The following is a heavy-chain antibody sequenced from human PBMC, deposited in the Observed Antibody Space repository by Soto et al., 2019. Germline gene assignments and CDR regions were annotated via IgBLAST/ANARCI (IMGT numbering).Heavy chain of an antibody. D-gene: IGHD2-8*01. V-gene: IGHV3-21*01. CDR2: ISGPSIYI. J-gene: IGHJ6*02. Sequence: EVQLVESGGGLVKPGGSLRLSCVASGFTFSGYSIKWVRQAPGKGLEWVSYISGPSIYIYYADSMKGRFTISRDNAKRAVYLQMNSLVAEDTAVYYCARGFRNGFNVWGQGTTVSVSS. CDR1: GFTFSGYS. CDR3: ARGFRNGFNV.